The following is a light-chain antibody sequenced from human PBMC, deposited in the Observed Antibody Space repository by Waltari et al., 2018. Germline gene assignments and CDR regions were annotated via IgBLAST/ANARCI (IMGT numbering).Light chain of an antibody. CDR2: GVS. Sequence: EIVLTQSPDTLSLSPGERATLSCRASQSLNRALAWYQQKPGLAPRLLIYGVSTRATGIPDRFSGSGSGTDFSLTITRLEPEDFALYYCQHYVRLPVAFGQGTKVDI. CDR3: QHYVRLPVA. J-gene: IGKJ1*01. CDR1: QSLNRA. V-gene: IGKV3-20*01.